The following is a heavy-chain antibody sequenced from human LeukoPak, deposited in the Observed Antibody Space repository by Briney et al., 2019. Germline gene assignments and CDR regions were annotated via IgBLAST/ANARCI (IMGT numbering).Heavy chain of an antibody. CDR1: GGSISSGGYY. CDR3: ARGDYSYGYLRDWYYFDY. V-gene: IGHV4-31*03. CDR2: IYYSGST. Sequence: KTSETLSLTCTASGGSISSGGYYWSWIRQHPGKGLEWIGYIYYSGSTYYNPSLKSRVTISVDTSKNQFSLKLSSVTAADTAVYYCARGDYSYGYLRDWYYFDYWGQGTLVTVSS. D-gene: IGHD5-18*01. J-gene: IGHJ4*02.